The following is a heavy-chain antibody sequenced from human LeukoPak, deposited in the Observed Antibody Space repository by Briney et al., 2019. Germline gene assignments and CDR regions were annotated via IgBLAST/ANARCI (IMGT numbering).Heavy chain of an antibody. CDR1: GFTFGSYS. Sequence: GGSLRLSCAASGFTFGSYSMNWVRQAPGKGLEWVSSISSSSSYIYYADSVKGRFTISRDNAKNSLYLQMNSLRAEDTAVYYCARARSLSGTIMGAFDIWGQGTMVTVSS. D-gene: IGHD1-26*01. V-gene: IGHV3-21*01. J-gene: IGHJ3*02. CDR3: ARARSLSGTIMGAFDI. CDR2: ISSSSSYI.